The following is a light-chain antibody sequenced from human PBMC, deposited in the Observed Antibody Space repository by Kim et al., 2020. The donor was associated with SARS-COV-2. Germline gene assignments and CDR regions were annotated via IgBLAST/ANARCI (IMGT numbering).Light chain of an antibody. V-gene: IGKV1-33*01. Sequence: ASVGDRVTITCQESQDINNYLNWYQQKPGKAPKLLIYDASNLETGVPSRFSGSGSGTDFTITISSLQREDIATYYCQQYDNLTPYTFGQGTKLEI. CDR2: DAS. CDR3: QQYDNLTPYT. CDR1: QDINNY. J-gene: IGKJ2*01.